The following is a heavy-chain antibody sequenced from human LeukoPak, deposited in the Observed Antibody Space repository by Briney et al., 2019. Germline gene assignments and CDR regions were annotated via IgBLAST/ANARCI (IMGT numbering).Heavy chain of an antibody. V-gene: IGHV1-2*06. CDR3: ARGLDTYYFDSSGYYHGDY. D-gene: IGHD3-22*01. CDR2: INPNSGGT. Sequence: ASVNVSCKASGYTFTVYYMHWVRQAPGQGLEWMGRINPNSGGTNYAQRFQGRVTMTRDTSISTAYMELSRLRSDDTAVYYCARGLDTYYFDSSGYYHGDYWGQGTLVTVSS. J-gene: IGHJ4*02. CDR1: GYTFTVYY.